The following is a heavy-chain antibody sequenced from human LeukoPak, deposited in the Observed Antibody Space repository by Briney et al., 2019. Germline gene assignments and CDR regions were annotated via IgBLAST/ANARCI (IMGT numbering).Heavy chain of an antibody. CDR3: ARTSGSGVKSGFDP. V-gene: IGHV3-30-3*01. CDR2: ISYDGSNK. CDR1: GFTFSSYA. J-gene: IGHJ5*02. D-gene: IGHD3-10*01. Sequence: GGSLGLSCAASGFTFSSYAMHWVRQAPGKGLEWVAVISYDGSNKYYADSVKGRFTISRDNSNNTLYLQMNSLRAEDTAVYYCARTSGSGVKSGFDPWGQGTLVTVSS.